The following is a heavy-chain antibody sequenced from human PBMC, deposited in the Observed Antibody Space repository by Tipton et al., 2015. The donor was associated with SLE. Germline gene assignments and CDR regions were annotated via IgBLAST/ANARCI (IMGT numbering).Heavy chain of an antibody. V-gene: IGHV4-34*01. J-gene: IGHJ1*01. Sequence: TLSLTCAVYGGSFSDYYWSWIRQPPGKGLEWIGEINHSGSTNYNPSLKSRVTISVDTSKNQFSLKLSSVTAADTAVYYCARGPPRLAVAARGYFQHWGQGTLVTVSS. CDR2: INHSGST. CDR3: ARGPPRLAVAARGYFQH. CDR1: GGSFSDYY. D-gene: IGHD6-19*01.